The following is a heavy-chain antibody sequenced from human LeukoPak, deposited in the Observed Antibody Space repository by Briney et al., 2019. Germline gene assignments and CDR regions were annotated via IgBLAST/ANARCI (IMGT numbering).Heavy chain of an antibody. Sequence: GASVKVSCKASGYDFTKYAVQWVRQAPGQRLEWMGWIDAGNGRTKYSQDFQGRVTMTTDTSTSTAYMELRSLRSDDTAVYYCAREGLYTPIDYWGQGTLVTVSS. CDR3: AREGLYTPIDY. D-gene: IGHD2-2*02. CDR1: GYDFTKYA. J-gene: IGHJ4*02. CDR2: IDAGNGRT. V-gene: IGHV1-3*01.